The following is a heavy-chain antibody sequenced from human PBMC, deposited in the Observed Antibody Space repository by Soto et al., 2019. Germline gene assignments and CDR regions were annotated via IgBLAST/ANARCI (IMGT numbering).Heavy chain of an antibody. CDR1: GFIFRSYA. CDR2: ITYDGING. CDR3: ARAFSGSSPNFDY. D-gene: IGHD1-26*01. Sequence: GSLRLSCLASGFIFRSYAMHWVRQAPGKGLEWVAVITYDGINGYYADSVRGRFAISRDNSKNTLYLQMNSLRPEDTAVYYCARAFSGSSPNFDYWGQGTLVTVSS. J-gene: IGHJ4*02. V-gene: IGHV3-30*09.